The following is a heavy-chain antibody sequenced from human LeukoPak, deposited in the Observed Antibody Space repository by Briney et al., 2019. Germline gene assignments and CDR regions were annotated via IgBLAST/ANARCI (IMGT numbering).Heavy chain of an antibody. CDR2: INPNSGGT. D-gene: IGHD3-9*01. Sequence: GASVKVSCKASGYTFTGHLIHWVRQTPGQGLEWMGWINPNSGGTIYAQKFQGRVTMTRDTSISTVYMELSRLRSDDTAVYYCAREREGLYDILTGYFAYWGQGTLVTVSS. V-gene: IGHV1-2*02. CDR1: GYTFTGHL. CDR3: AREREGLYDILTGYFAY. J-gene: IGHJ4*02.